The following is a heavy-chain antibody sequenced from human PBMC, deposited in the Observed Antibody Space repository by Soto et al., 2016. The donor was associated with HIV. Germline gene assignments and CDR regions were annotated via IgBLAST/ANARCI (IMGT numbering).Heavy chain of an antibody. J-gene: IGHJ6*02. CDR3: ARWGRIRGSYGMDV. Sequence: EVQLMESGGGLVQPGMSLRLSCTTSGFTFSNFWMHWVRQVPGKGLVWVSRINFDGSSISYADSVKGRFTISRDNGNNTLFLQMNSLGPEDTAVYYCARWGRIRGSYGMDVWGQGTTVIVSS. V-gene: IGHV3-74*01. D-gene: IGHD3-10*01. CDR1: GFTFSNFW. CDR2: INFDGSSI.